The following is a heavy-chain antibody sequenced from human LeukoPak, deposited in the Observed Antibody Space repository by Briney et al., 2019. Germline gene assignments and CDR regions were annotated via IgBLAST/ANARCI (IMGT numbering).Heavy chain of an antibody. CDR2: INPSGGST. CDR1: GYTFTSYY. J-gene: IGHJ4*02. V-gene: IGHV1-46*01. CDR3: ARFGGEQQLHY. Sequence: ASVKVSCKASGYTFTSYYMHWVRQAPGQGLEWMGIINPSGGSTSYAQKFQGRVTMTRDMSPSTVYMGLSSLRSEDTAVYYCARFGGEQQLHYWGQGTLVTVSS. D-gene: IGHD6-13*01.